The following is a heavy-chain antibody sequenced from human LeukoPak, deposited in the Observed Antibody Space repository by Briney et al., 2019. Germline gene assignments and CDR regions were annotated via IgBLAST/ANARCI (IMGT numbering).Heavy chain of an antibody. V-gene: IGHV1-8*01. Sequence: ASVKVSFKASGYAFTSYDINWVRQATGQGLEWMGWMNPNSGNKGYAQKFQGRVTMTMNTSISTAYMELSSMRSEDTAVYYCARGRAAAGASSAFDIWGQGTMVTVSS. D-gene: IGHD6-13*01. CDR1: GYAFTSYD. J-gene: IGHJ3*02. CDR2: MNPNSGNK. CDR3: ARGRAAAGASSAFDI.